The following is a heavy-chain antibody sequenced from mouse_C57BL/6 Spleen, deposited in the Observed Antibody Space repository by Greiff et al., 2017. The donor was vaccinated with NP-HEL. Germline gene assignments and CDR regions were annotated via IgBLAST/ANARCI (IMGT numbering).Heavy chain of an antibody. CDR1: GYTFTSYW. V-gene: IGHV1-64*01. CDR3: ARDRIYYDYDGFAY. CDR2: IHPNSGST. Sequence: VQLQQPGAELVKPGASVKLSCKASGYTFTSYWMHWVKQRPGQGLEWIGMIHPNSGSTNYNEKFKSKATLTVDKSSSTAYMQLSSLTSEDSAVYYCARDRIYYDYDGFAYWGQGTLVTVSA. J-gene: IGHJ3*01. D-gene: IGHD2-4*01.